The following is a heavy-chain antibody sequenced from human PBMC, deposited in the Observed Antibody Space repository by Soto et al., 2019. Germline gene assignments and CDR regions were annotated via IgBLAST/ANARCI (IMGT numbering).Heavy chain of an antibody. J-gene: IGHJ4*02. D-gene: IGHD1-1*01. Sequence: PSETLSLTCTVPGGSISSNSYHWVWVRQPPGRGLVWIGNIYYGGSAYYTPSLKSRVSISVDTSKNEFSLKLSSVTAADTAVYYCARRLTGSSNFDSWGQGTLVTVSS. CDR2: IYYGGSA. CDR3: ARRLTGSSNFDS. CDR1: GGSISSNSYH. V-gene: IGHV4-39*01.